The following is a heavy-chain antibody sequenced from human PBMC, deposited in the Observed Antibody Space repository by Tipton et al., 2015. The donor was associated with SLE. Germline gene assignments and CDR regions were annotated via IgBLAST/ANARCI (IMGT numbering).Heavy chain of an antibody. V-gene: IGHV4-31*03. CDR2: IYNTVNT. CDR1: GGSVSSGGYY. J-gene: IGHJ5*02. D-gene: IGHD2/OR15-2a*01. CDR3: ARLGRSSSMSWSGP. Sequence: LRLSCTVSGGSVSSGGYYWSWIRQHPGKGLEWIGYIYNTVNTYYNPSLTSRVTISDDTSKNQFSLTLSSVTAAVTAMCYCARLGRSSSMSWSGPRGQGILVPF.